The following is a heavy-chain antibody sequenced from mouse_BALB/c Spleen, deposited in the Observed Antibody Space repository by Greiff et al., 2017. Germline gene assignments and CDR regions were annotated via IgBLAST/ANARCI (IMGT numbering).Heavy chain of an antibody. CDR3: VRDGGFDY. CDR1: GFSLTSYD. V-gene: IGHV2-9-2*01. CDR2: IWTGGGT. Sequence: VKLMESGPGLVAPSQSLSITCTVSGFSLTSYDISWIRQPPGKGLEWLGVIWTGGGTNYNSAFMSRLSISKDNSKSQVFLKMNSLQTDDTAIYYCVRDGGFDYWGQGTTRTVSS. J-gene: IGHJ2*01.